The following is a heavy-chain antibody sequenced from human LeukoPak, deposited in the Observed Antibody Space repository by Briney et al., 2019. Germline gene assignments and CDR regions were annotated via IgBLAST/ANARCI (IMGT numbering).Heavy chain of an antibody. CDR3: AKDAPPNWGLIRAGKYYFDY. V-gene: IGHV3-23*01. CDR1: GFTFSSYA. J-gene: IGHJ4*02. D-gene: IGHD7-27*01. CDR2: ISGSGGST. Sequence: PGGSLRLSCAASGFTFSSYAMSWVRQAPGKGLEWVSAISGSGGSTYYADSVKGRFTISRDNSKNTLYLQMNSLRAEDTAVYYCAKDAPPNWGLIRAGKYYFDYWGQGALVTVSS.